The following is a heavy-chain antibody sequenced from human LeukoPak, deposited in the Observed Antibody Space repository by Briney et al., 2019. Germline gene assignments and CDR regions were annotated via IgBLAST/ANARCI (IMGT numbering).Heavy chain of an antibody. D-gene: IGHD2-21*01. CDR1: GFTFSSYA. J-gene: IGHJ4*02. CDR2: ISGSGGST. Sequence: PGGSLRLSCAASGFTFSSYAMSWVRQAPGKGLEWVSAISGSGGSTYYADSVKGRFTISRDNSKNTLYLQMNSLRAEDTAVYYCAKFTILWVTAVPQQRYWGQGTLVTVSS. V-gene: IGHV3-23*01. CDR3: AKFTILWVTAVPQQRY.